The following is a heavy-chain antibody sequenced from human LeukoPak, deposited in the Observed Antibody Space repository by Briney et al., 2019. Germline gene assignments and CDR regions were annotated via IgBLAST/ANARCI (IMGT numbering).Heavy chain of an antibody. CDR2: IRSKAYGGTT. V-gene: IGHV3-49*03. CDR1: GFTFGDYA. D-gene: IGHD2-21*02. CDR3: TRTMVVTPTSEFDY. Sequence: PGRSLRLSCTASGFTFGDYAMSWFRQAQGKGLEWVGFIRSKAYGGTTEYAASVKGRFTISRDDSKSIAYLQMNSLKTEDTAVYYCTRTMVVTPTSEFDYWGQGTLVTVSS. J-gene: IGHJ4*02.